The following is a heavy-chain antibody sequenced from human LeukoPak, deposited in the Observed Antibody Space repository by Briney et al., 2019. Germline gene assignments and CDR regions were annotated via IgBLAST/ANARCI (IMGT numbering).Heavy chain of an antibody. Sequence: ASVKVSCKASGYTFTDYTINWARQAPGQGLEWMGWINTNTGNPTYAQGFTGRFVFSLDTSVSTAYLQISSLKAEDTAVYFCARGGPHDYWGQGTLVTVSS. J-gene: IGHJ4*02. CDR3: ARGGPHDY. CDR2: INTNTGNP. D-gene: IGHD3-16*01. V-gene: IGHV7-4-1*02. CDR1: GYTFTDYT.